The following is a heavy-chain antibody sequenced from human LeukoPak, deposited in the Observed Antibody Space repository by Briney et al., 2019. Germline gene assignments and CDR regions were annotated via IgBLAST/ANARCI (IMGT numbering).Heavy chain of an antibody. V-gene: IGHV4-31*03. CDR1: GGSIRSGGYY. CDR3: ARDRSGSYSRYYYYGMDV. J-gene: IGHJ6*02. D-gene: IGHD1-26*01. Sequence: TASQTLSLTCTVSGGSIRSGGYYWSWIRQHPGKGLEWIGYIYYSGSTYYNPSLKSRVTISVGTSKNQFSLRLSSVTAADTAVYYCARDRSGSYSRYYYYGMDVWGQGTTVTVSS. CDR2: IYYSGST.